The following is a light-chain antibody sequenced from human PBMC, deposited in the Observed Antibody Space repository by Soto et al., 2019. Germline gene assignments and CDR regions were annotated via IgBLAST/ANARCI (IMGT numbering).Light chain of an antibody. CDR2: EVN. J-gene: IGLJ1*01. V-gene: IGLV2-14*02. CDR3: CSFTTSTTRI. CDR1: SSDVGNYNL. Sequence: QSALTQPASVSGAPGQSIAISCTGTSSDVGNYNLVSWYQQYPGKAPKLIIYEVNYRPSGVSNRFSGSKSGNTASLTISGLQAEDEADYYCCSFTTSTTRIFGTGTKLTVL.